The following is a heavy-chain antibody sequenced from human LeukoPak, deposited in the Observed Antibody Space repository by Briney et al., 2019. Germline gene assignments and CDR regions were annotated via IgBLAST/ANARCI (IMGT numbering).Heavy chain of an antibody. J-gene: IGHJ3*02. Sequence: SETLSLTCTVSGGSISSYYWSWIRQPPGKGLEWIGYIYDSGSTDYNPSLKSRVTISVDTSKNQFSLKLSSVTAADTAVYYCARSRDSDDYGDYVDAFDIWGQGTMVTVSS. CDR2: IYDSGST. D-gene: IGHD4-17*01. CDR3: ARSRDSDDYGDYVDAFDI. V-gene: IGHV4-59*01. CDR1: GGSISSYY.